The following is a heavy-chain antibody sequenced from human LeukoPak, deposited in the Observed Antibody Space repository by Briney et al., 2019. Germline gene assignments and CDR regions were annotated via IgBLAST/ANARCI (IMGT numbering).Heavy chain of an antibody. V-gene: IGHV4-4*07. CDR3: ARDLMTTVTIRYFDY. J-gene: IGHJ4*02. D-gene: IGHD4-17*01. Sequence: SETLSLTCTVSGGSISSYYWSWIRQPAGKGLEWIGRIYTSGSTNYNPSLKSRVTMSVDTSKNQFSLKLSSVTAAGTAVYYCARDLMTTVTIRYFDYWGQGTLVTVSS. CDR2: IYTSGST. CDR1: GGSISSYY.